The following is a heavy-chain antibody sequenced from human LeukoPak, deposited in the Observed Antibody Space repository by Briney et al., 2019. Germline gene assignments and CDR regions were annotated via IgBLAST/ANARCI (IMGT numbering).Heavy chain of an antibody. J-gene: IGHJ4*02. Sequence: NPSETLSLTCTVSGGSISSSSYYWGWLRQPPGKGLEWIGSIYYSGSTYYNPSLKSRVTISVDTSKNQFSLKLSSVTAADTAVYYCARDRSGLQATTNFDCWGQGTLVTVSS. CDR3: ARDRSGLQATTNFDC. D-gene: IGHD1-26*01. V-gene: IGHV4-39*07. CDR1: GGSISSSSYY. CDR2: IYYSGST.